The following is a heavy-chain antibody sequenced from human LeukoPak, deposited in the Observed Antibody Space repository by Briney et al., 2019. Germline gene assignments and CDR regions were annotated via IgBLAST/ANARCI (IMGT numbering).Heavy chain of an antibody. D-gene: IGHD3-3*01. CDR1: GGTFSSYA. J-gene: IGHJ4*02. Sequence: ASVKVSCKASGGTFSSYAISWVRQAPGQGLEWMGRIIPILGIANYAQKFQGRVTITADKSTGTAYMELSSLRSEDTAVYYCARDGINFWSGPFDYWGQGTLVTVSS. V-gene: IGHV1-69*04. CDR3: ARDGINFWSGPFDY. CDR2: IIPILGIA.